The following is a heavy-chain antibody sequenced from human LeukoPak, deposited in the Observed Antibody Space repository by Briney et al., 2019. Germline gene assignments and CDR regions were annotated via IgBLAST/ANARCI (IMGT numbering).Heavy chain of an antibody. CDR3: ARVHHYFDIAFDY. CDR2: INPSGGST. V-gene: IGHV1-46*01. CDR1: GSTFTDYY. Sequence: ASVKVSCKASGSTFTDYYIHWVRQAPGQGLEWMGIINPSGGSTTYAQKFQGRVTMTRDMSTSTVYMELISLRSEDTAVYYCARVHHYFDIAFDYWGQGTLVTVSS. D-gene: IGHD3-22*01. J-gene: IGHJ4*02.